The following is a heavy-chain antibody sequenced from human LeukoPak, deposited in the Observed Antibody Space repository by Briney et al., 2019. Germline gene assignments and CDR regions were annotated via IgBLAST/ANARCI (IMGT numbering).Heavy chain of an antibody. D-gene: IGHD6-19*01. Sequence: GGSLRLSCVVCEFIVNDYYMSWIRQAPGEGLEWVADIGGSDSIVAYAASVRGRLSISRDLAKNSLYLEMNSLRAEDTAVYYCAREMVAGTFDSWGQGALVTVSS. J-gene: IGHJ4*02. CDR1: EFIVNDYY. V-gene: IGHV3-11*01. CDR2: IGGSDSIV. CDR3: AREMVAGTFDS.